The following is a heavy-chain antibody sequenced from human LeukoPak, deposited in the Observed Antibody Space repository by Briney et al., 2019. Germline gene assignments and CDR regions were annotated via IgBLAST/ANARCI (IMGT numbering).Heavy chain of an antibody. D-gene: IGHD3-9*01. CDR1: GYSSSSGYY. CDR2: IYHSWST. V-gene: IGHV4-38-2*01. Sequence: SDTLSLTFAVSGYSSSSGYYWTWIRQPPWNGLDWLGSIYHSWSTSYNPSFKSRVTISVDTSKNQFSLKLSSVTAEDTVVFFFKQKTAYEILTGRFFDYWGQGTLVTVSS. J-gene: IGHJ4*02. CDR3: KQKTAYEILTGRFFDY.